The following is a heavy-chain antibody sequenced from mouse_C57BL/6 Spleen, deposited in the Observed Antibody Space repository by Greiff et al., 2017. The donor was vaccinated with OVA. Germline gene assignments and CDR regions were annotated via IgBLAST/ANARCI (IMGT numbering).Heavy chain of an antibody. V-gene: IGHV1-82*01. D-gene: IGHD1-1*01. CDR2: IYPGDGDT. J-gene: IGHJ1*03. Sequence: VQLQQSGPELVKPGASVKISCKASGYAFSSSWMNWVQQRPGKGLEWIGRIYPGDGDTNYNGKFKGKATLTADKSSSTAYMQLSSLTSEDSAVYFCARWITTVVAKGWYFDVWGTGTTVTVSS. CDR1: GYAFSSSW. CDR3: ARWITTVVAKGWYFDV.